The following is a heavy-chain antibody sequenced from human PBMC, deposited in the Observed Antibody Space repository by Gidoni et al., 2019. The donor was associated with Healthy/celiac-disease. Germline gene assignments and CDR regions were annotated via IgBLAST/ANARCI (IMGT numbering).Heavy chain of an antibody. Sequence: EVQLVETGGGLIQPGGSLRLSCAAPGFTVSSNYMNWVRQAPGKGLEWVSFIYSGGSTYYADAVKGRFTISRDNSKNTLYLQMKSLRAEDTAVYNCARSRISGGAFDYWGQGTLVTVSS. J-gene: IGHJ4*02. CDR3: ARSRISGGAFDY. CDR1: GFTVSSNY. V-gene: IGHV3-53*02. CDR2: IYSGGST. D-gene: IGHD6-13*01.